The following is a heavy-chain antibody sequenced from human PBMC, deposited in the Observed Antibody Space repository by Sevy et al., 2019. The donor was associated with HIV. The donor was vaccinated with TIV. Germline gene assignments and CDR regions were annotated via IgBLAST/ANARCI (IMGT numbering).Heavy chain of an antibody. D-gene: IGHD6-25*01. CDR2: ISATGSST. CDR1: RFTFSNYA. V-gene: IGHV3-23*01. J-gene: IGHJ4*02. CDR3: AKAYSSDWYFFDF. Sequence: GGSLRLSCAASRFTFSNYAMAWVRQAPGKGLEWVSAISATGSSTNFANSVKGRFTVSRDNSKNTRSLEMSSLRAEDTAIYYCAKAYSSDWYFFDFWGQGTVVTVSS.